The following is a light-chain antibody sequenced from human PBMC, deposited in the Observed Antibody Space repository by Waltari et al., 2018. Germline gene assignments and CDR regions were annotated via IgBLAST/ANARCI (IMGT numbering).Light chain of an antibody. Sequence: QTVVTQEPSMSVSPGGTVTLTCALRSGPPSTTSYPTWYQQTPGQAPRTLVYKANARSSGVPDRFSGSILGNTAALTITGAQADDESDYYCALYMGSGIWVFGGGTRLTVL. J-gene: IGLJ3*02. CDR1: SGPPSTTSY. CDR3: ALYMGSGIWV. CDR2: KAN. V-gene: IGLV8-61*01.